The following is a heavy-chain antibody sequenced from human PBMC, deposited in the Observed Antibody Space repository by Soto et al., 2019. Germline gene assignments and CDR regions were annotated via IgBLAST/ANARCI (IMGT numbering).Heavy chain of an antibody. CDR3: ARVVALGYCSDGICHNFYMDV. V-gene: IGHV4-59*01. D-gene: IGHD2-15*01. Sequence: SETLSLTCTVSGGSISGYYWGWIRQPPGEGLEWIGYIHYSGSTNYNPSLKSRVTISVDTSRNQFSLKLSSVTAADTAVYYCARVVALGYCSDGICHNFYMDVWGKGDHGHRLL. J-gene: IGHJ6*03. CDR2: IHYSGST. CDR1: GGSISGYY.